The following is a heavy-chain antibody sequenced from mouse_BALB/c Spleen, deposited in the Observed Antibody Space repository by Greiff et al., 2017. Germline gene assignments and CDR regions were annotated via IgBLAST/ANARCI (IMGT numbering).Heavy chain of an antibody. J-gene: IGHJ2*01. Sequence: EVKLMESGGGLVKPGGSLKLSCAASGFTFSSYAMSWVRQTPEKRLEWVATISSGGSYTYYPDSVKGRFTISRDNAKNTLYLQMSSLRSEDTAMYYCARGGTGYFDYWGQGTTLTVSS. V-gene: IGHV5-9-3*01. D-gene: IGHD3-3*01. CDR2: ISSGGSYT. CDR1: GFTFSSYA. CDR3: ARGGTGYFDY.